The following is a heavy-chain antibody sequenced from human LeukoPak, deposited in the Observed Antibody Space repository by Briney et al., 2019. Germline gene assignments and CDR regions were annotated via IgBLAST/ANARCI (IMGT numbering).Heavy chain of an antibody. J-gene: IGHJ4*02. D-gene: IGHD6-13*01. CDR2: RYNSGST. CDR3: ARQQLVGGGYYFDY. V-gene: IGHV4-59*08. CDR1: GASISSHY. Sequence: SETLSLTCTVSGASISSHYWSWIRQPPGKGLEWIGYRYNSGSTNYNPSLKSRVTISADTSKNQFSLKLSSVTAADTAVYYCARQQLVGGGYYFDYWDQGTLATVSS.